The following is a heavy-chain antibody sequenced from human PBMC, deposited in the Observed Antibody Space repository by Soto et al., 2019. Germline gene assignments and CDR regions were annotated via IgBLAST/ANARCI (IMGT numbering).Heavy chain of an antibody. J-gene: IGHJ4*02. CDR2: IYYSGST. D-gene: IGHD5-18*01. CDR1: GGSISSGDYY. V-gene: IGHV4-30-4*01. Sequence: QVQLQESGPGLVKPSQNLSLTCTVSGGSISSGDYYWSWIRQPPGKGLEWIGYIYYSGSTYYTPSLKSQVTISVDTSKNKFSLKLSSVTAADTAVYYCASNSYGYTFYDYRGQGTLVTVSS. CDR3: ASNSYGYTFYDY.